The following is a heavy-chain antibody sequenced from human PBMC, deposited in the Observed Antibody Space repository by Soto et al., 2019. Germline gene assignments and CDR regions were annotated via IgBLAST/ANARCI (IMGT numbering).Heavy chain of an antibody. V-gene: IGHV3-21*01. D-gene: IGHD2-15*01. Sequence: GGSLRLSCAASGFTFSSYSMNWVRQAPGKGLEWVSSISSSSSYIYYADSVKGRFTISRDSAKNSLYLQMNSLRAEDTAVYYCARDQSYCSGGSCYNRYWGQGTLVTVSS. CDR2: ISSSSSYI. CDR1: GFTFSSYS. CDR3: ARDQSYCSGGSCYNRY. J-gene: IGHJ4*02.